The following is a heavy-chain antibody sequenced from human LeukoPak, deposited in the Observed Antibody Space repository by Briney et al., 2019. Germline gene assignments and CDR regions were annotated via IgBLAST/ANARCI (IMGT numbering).Heavy chain of an antibody. J-gene: IGHJ5*02. Sequence: SETLSITCAVYGGSFSGYYWSWIRQPPGKGLEWIGEINHSGSTNYNPSLKSRVTISVDRSKNQFSLKLSSVTAADTAVYYCARGRSMVRGVSWFDPWGQGTLVTVSS. D-gene: IGHD3-10*01. CDR2: INHSGST. CDR3: ARGRSMVRGVSWFDP. V-gene: IGHV4-34*01. CDR1: GGSFSGYY.